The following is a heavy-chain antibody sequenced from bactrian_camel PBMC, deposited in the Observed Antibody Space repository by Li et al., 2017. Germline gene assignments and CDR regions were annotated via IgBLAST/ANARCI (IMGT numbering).Heavy chain of an antibody. CDR2: ISGGGMT. J-gene: IGHJ4*01. Sequence: VQLVESGGGLVQPGGSLRLSCAASGFTFRSYAMSWVRQALGKGLQWVSGISGGGMTYYADSMEGRFTVSRDNATNTLYLLMNSLKTEDTAVYYCAAGSVVGGIYWGQGPRSPSP. D-gene: IGHD5*01. V-gene: IGHV3S31*01. CDR3: AAGSVVGGIY. CDR1: GFTFRSYA.